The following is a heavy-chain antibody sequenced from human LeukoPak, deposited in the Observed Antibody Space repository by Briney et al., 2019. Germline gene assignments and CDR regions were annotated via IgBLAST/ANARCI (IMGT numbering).Heavy chain of an antibody. Sequence: SETLSLTCTVSGGSISSGSYYWSWIRQPAGKGLEWIGRIYTSGSTNYNPSLKSRVTISVDTSKNQFSLKLSSVTAADTAVYYCARDVGYCSSTSCSSYYYYMDVWGKGTTVTVSS. D-gene: IGHD2-2*01. J-gene: IGHJ6*03. CDR1: GGSISSGSYY. CDR3: ARDVGYCSSTSCSSYYYYMDV. V-gene: IGHV4-61*02. CDR2: IYTSGST.